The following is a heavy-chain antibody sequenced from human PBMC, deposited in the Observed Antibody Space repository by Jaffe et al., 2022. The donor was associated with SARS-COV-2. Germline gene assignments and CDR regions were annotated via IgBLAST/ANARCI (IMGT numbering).Heavy chain of an antibody. Sequence: QVQLVQSGAEVKKPGASVKVSCKASGFTFTSSDIHWVRQATGQGLEWMGWINPNSGNTGYAQKFQGRVTMTRNTSISTAYMELSSLSSEDTAVYYCARRGESGISYFGETLWNYFYMDVWGKGTTVTVSS. CDR3: ARRGESGISYFGETLWNYFYMDV. V-gene: IGHV1-8*01. CDR1: GFTFTSSD. CDR2: INPNSGNT. D-gene: IGHD3-10*01. J-gene: IGHJ6*03.